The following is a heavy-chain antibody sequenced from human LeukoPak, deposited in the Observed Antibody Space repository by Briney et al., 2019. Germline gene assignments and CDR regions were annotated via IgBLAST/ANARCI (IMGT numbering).Heavy chain of an antibody. J-gene: IGHJ4*02. CDR1: GGSISSSSYY. D-gene: IGHD2-2*01. CDR3: ARHALYCSNTSCYFGP. V-gene: IGHV4-39*01. CDR2: IYYSGST. Sequence: SETLSLTCTVSGGSISSSSYYWGWIRQPPGKGLEWIGSIYYSGSTYYNPSLKSRVTMSVDTSKNQLSLRLTSVTAADTAVYYCARHALYCSNTSCYFGPWGQGTLVTVSS.